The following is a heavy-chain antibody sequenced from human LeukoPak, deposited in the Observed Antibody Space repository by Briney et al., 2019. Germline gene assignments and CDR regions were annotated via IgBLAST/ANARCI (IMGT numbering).Heavy chain of an antibody. CDR3: AKDKGRWLQLPQDY. J-gene: IGHJ4*02. Sequence: SGRSLRLSCAASGFTFDDYAMHWVRQAPGKGLEWVSGISWNSGSIGYADSVKGRSTISRDNAKNSLYLQMNSLRAEDTALYYCAKDKGRWLQLPQDYWGQGTLVTVSS. V-gene: IGHV3-9*01. CDR2: ISWNSGSI. CDR1: GFTFDDYA. D-gene: IGHD5-24*01.